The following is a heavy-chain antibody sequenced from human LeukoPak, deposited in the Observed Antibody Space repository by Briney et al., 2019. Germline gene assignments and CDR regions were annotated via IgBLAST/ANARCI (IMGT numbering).Heavy chain of an antibody. Sequence: PSETLSLTCTVSGDSISSSSYYWDWLRQPPGKGREGVGNIYYGGSTYYSPSLKSRVTISVDTSKNQFSLKLSSVTAADTAVYFCARVSSIAASGDAFDPWGQGTLVTVSS. CDR3: ARVSSIAASGDAFDP. D-gene: IGHD6-13*01. CDR1: GDSISSSSYY. V-gene: IGHV4-39*07. CDR2: IYYGGST. J-gene: IGHJ3*01.